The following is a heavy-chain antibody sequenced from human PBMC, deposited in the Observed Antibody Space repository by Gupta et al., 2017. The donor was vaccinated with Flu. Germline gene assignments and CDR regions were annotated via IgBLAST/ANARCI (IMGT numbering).Heavy chain of an antibody. V-gene: IGHV3-74*01. Sequence: EVQLVESGGGLVQPGGSLRLSCAASGFTFSSYWMHWVRQAPGKGLVWVSRINRDGSSTSYADYVKGRFTIARDNAKNTLYLQMNSLRAEDTAVYYCARGDIVVVPAATLPLDYWGQGTLVTVSS. J-gene: IGHJ4*02. CDR1: GFTFSSYW. D-gene: IGHD2-2*01. CDR2: INRDGSST. CDR3: ARGDIVVVPAATLPLDY.